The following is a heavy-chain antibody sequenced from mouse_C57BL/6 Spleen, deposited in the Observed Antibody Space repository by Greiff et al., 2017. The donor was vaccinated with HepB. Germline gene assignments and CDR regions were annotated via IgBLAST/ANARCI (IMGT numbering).Heavy chain of an antibody. CDR1: GYTFTSYW. CDR2: INPSNGGT. CDR3: ARSTTVVATDYYAMDY. J-gene: IGHJ4*01. V-gene: IGHV1-53*01. Sequence: QVQLQQPGTELVKPGASVKLSCKASGYTFTSYWMHWVKQRPGQGLEWIGNINPSNGGTNYNEKFKSKATLTVDKSSSTDYMQLSSLTSEDAAVYFCARSTTVVATDYYAMDYWGQGTSVTVSS. D-gene: IGHD1-1*01.